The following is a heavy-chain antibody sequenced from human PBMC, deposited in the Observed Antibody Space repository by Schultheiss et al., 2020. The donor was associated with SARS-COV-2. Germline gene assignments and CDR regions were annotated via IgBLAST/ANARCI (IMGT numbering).Heavy chain of an antibody. CDR2: ISYDGSNK. D-gene: IGHD1-7*01. CDR3: ARDPGTTSTWFDP. CDR1: GFTFRTYG. Sequence: GESLKISCATSGFTFRTYGMYWVRQAPGKGLEWVAIISYDGSNKYYTDSVKGRFTISRDNAKNTLYLQMNSLRAEDTAVYYCARDPGTTSTWFDPWGQGTLVTVSS. J-gene: IGHJ5*02. V-gene: IGHV3-30*03.